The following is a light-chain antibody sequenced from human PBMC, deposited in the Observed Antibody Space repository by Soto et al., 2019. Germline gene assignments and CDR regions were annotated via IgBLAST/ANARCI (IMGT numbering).Light chain of an antibody. CDR1: QSVSSN. CDR2: GAS. V-gene: IGKV3-15*01. Sequence: EIVMTQSPATLSVSPLERAALSCMASQSVSSNLAWYQQKPGQAPRLLIYGASTRATGIPARFSGSGSGTEFTLTISSLQSEDFAVYYCQQYHNWPWTFGQGTKVDIK. CDR3: QQYHNWPWT. J-gene: IGKJ1*01.